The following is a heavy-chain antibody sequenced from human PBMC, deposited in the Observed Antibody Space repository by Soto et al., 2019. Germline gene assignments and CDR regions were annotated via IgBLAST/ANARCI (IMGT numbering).Heavy chain of an antibody. J-gene: IGHJ4*02. CDR2: IIPILGIA. V-gene: IGHV1-69*02. D-gene: IGHD5-12*01. Sequence: GASVKVSCKAFGGTFSSYTISWVRQAPGQGLEWMGRIIPILGIANYAQKFQGRVTITADNSTSTAYMELSSLRSEDTAVYYCASRYSGYDSEPFDYWGQGTLVTVSS. CDR3: ASRYSGYDSEPFDY. CDR1: GGTFSSYT.